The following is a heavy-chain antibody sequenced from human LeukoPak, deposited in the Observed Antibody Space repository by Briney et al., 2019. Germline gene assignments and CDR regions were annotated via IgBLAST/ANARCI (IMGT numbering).Heavy chain of an antibody. Sequence: SETLSLTCAVYGGSFSGYYWSWIRQPPGKGLEWIGEINHSGSTNYNPSLKSRVTISVDTSKNQFSLKLSSVTAADTAVYYCAGGYVWGSYRPLDYWGQGTLVTVSS. D-gene: IGHD3-16*02. CDR1: GGSFSGYY. CDR3: AGGYVWGSYRPLDY. J-gene: IGHJ4*02. CDR2: INHSGST. V-gene: IGHV4-34*01.